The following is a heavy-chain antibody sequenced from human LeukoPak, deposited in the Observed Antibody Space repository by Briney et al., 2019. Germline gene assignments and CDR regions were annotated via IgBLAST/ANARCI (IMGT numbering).Heavy chain of an antibody. CDR1: GYTFTSYG. J-gene: IGHJ4*02. D-gene: IGHD2-15*01. CDR2: ISAYNGNA. Sequence: ASVTVSCKASGYTFTSYGISWVRPAPGQGLEWMGWISAYNGNANYAQKLQGRVTMTTDTSTGTAYMELRSLRSDDTAVYYCARAALPIVEADYWGQGTLVTVSS. CDR3: ARAALPIVEADY. V-gene: IGHV1-18*01.